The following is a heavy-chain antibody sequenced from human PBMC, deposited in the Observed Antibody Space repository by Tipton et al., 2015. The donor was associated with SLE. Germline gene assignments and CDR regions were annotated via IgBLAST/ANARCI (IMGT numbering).Heavy chain of an antibody. CDR1: GGSISSGDYY. D-gene: IGHD2-15*01. J-gene: IGHJ4*02. Sequence: SLTCTVSGGSISSGDYYWTWIRQPPGKGLEWIGYIYNSGSTHYNPSLKSRLTISVDTSKNQFSLKLSSLTAADTAVYYCARDPGVVVAAYFDYWGQGTLVTVSS. CDR2: IYNSGST. CDR3: ARDPGVVVAAYFDY. V-gene: IGHV4-30-4*01.